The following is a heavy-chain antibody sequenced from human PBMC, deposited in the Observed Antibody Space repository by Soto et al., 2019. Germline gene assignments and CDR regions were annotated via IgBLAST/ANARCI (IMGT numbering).Heavy chain of an antibody. V-gene: IGHV1-69*04. J-gene: IGHJ4*02. Sequence: QVQLVQSGAEVMKPGSSVKVSCMPSGGAFSTYPLSWVRQAPGQGLEWMGRIVPVLGVPNYAQRFQGRVTMTADKDTNIAYLELSSLSFEDTAVYYCGRDRYAYGSGSTIDNWGQGTLVTVSS. D-gene: IGHD3-10*01. CDR1: GGAFSTYP. CDR2: IVPVLGVP. CDR3: GRDRYAYGSGSTIDN.